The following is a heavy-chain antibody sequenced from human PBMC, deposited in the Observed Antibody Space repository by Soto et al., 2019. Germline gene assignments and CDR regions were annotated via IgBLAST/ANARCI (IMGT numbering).Heavy chain of an antibody. CDR3: ARGGGIAVAWEEGLGV. D-gene: IGHD6-13*01. CDR1: GFTFSSHG. Sequence: QVQLVESGGGVVQPGRSLRLSCAASGFTFSSHGMLWVRQAPGKGLEWVAVIWNDRESTDYVDSVKGRFTISRDNCNSRLYLQMNSLRAEDTAVSYCARGGGIAVAWEEGLGVWGQGTKVTVSS. CDR2: IWNDREST. V-gene: IGHV3-33*01. J-gene: IGHJ6*02.